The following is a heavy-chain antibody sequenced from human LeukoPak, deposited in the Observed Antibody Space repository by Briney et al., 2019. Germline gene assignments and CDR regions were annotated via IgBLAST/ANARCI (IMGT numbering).Heavy chain of an antibody. D-gene: IGHD6-13*01. V-gene: IGHV3-66*01. J-gene: IGHJ3*02. Sequence: GGSLRLSCAASGFTVSSNYMSWVRQAPGKGLEWVSVIYSGGSTYYADSVKGRFTISRDNSKNTLNLQMNSLRAEDTAVYYCARDPGSIAAAGDAFDIWGQGTMVTVSS. CDR2: IYSGGST. CDR3: ARDPGSIAAAGDAFDI. CDR1: GFTVSSNY.